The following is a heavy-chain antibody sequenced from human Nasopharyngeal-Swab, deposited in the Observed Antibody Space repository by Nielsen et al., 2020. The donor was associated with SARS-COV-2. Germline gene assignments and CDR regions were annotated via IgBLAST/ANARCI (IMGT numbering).Heavy chain of an antibody. Sequence: GGSLRLSCAASGFTFSSYEMNWVRQAPGKGLEWVSSISGSGGGTFYADSVRGRFTISRDNSKNTLYLQMNSLRDEDTAVYYCAREVLGLYGSDHYFDYWGQGTLVTVSS. CDR3: AREVLGLYGSDHYFDY. CDR1: GFTFSSYE. CDR2: ISGSGGGT. D-gene: IGHD3-10*01. J-gene: IGHJ4*02. V-gene: IGHV3-23*01.